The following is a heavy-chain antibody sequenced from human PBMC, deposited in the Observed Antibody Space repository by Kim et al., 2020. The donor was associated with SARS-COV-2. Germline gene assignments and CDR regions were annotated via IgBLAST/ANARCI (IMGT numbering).Heavy chain of an antibody. CDR3: ARLGPDGSSWYLGNNGGNYYCYYGMDV. CDR1: GYSFTSYW. CDR2: IYPGDSDT. J-gene: IGHJ6*02. Sequence: GESLKISCKGSGYSFTSYWIGWVRQMPGKGLEWMGIIYPGDSDTRYIPSFQGQVTISADKSISTAYLQWSSLKASDTAIYYCARLGPDGSSWYLGNNGGNYYCYYGMDVWGQGTTVTVSS. V-gene: IGHV5-51*01. D-gene: IGHD6-13*01.